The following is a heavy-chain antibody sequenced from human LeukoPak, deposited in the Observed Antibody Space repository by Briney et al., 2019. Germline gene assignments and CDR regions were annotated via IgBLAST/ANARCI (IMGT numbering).Heavy chain of an antibody. CDR2: ISSSSSYI. Sequence: GGSLRLSCAASGFTFSSYSMNWVRQAPGEGLEWVSSISSSSSYIYYADSVKGRFTISRDNAKNSLYLQMNSLRAEDTAVYYCARDRSEDIVVVPAAMLGGDYWGQGTLVTVSS. CDR1: GFTFSSYS. J-gene: IGHJ4*02. V-gene: IGHV3-21*01. D-gene: IGHD2-2*01. CDR3: ARDRSEDIVVVPAAMLGGDY.